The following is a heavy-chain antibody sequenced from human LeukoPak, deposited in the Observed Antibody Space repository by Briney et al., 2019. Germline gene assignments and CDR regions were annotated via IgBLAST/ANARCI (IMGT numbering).Heavy chain of an antibody. Sequence: GGSLRPSCAASGFTVSSNYMSWVRQAPGKGLEWVSVIYSGGSTYYADSVKGRFTISRDNSKNTLYLQMNSLRVEDTAVYYCATAGTMARYYYYMDVWGKGTTVIVSS. V-gene: IGHV3-53*01. J-gene: IGHJ6*03. CDR2: IYSGGST. D-gene: IGHD3-10*01. CDR3: ATAGTMARYYYYMDV. CDR1: GFTVSSNY.